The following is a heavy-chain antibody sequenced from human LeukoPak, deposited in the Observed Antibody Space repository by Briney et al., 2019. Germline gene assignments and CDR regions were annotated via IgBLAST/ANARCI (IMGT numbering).Heavy chain of an antibody. CDR2: ISGSGGST. V-gene: IGHV3-23*01. Sequence: PGGSLRFSCAASGFTFSSYGMSWVRQAPGKGLEWVSAISGSGGSTYYADSVKGRFTISRDNSKNTLYLQMNSLRAEDTAVYYCAKGSSKMVRGVKHDYWGQGTLVTVSS. CDR3: AKGSSKMVRGVKHDY. D-gene: IGHD3-10*01. J-gene: IGHJ4*02. CDR1: GFTFSSYG.